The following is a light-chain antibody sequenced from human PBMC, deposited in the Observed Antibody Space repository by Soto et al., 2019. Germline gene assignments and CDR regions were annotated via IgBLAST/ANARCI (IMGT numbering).Light chain of an antibody. Sequence: EIVLTQSPATLSLSPGERATLSCRASQSVSSYLAWYLQKPRQPPQLLIYEVSNRFSGVPDRFSGSGSGTDFTLKISRVEAEDVGVYYCMQSIQVRTFGQGTKVDIK. CDR3: MQSIQVRT. CDR2: EVS. J-gene: IGKJ2*01. V-gene: IGKV2D-29*01. CDR1: QSVSSY.